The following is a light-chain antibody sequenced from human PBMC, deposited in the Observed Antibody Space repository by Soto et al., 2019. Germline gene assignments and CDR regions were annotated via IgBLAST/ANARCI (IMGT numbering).Light chain of an antibody. CDR2: GAS. J-gene: IGKJ2*01. Sequence: EVVLTKSPGTLSLSPGERATLSCRASQSISSNHLAWYQQKPGQAPRHLIVGASTRATGIPDRFSGRGSGTDFTLTISRLEPEDFAVYYCQRYGRSPPVTFGQGTKLEIK. CDR3: QRYGRSPPVT. V-gene: IGKV3-20*01. CDR1: QSISSNH.